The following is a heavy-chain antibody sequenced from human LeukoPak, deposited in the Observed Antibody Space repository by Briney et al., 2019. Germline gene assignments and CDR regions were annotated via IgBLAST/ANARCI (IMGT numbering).Heavy chain of an antibody. V-gene: IGHV3-48*03. D-gene: IGHD4-11*01. CDR3: ARGGYSNANKFYYYGMDV. J-gene: IGHJ6*02. CDR1: GFIFSSYE. Sequence: GGSLRLSCAASGFIFSSYEMNWVRQAPGKGLEWVSYISNSGSTIYYADSVKGRFTISRDNAKNSLYLQMNGLRAEDTAVYYCARGGYSNANKFYYYGMDVWGQGTTVTV. CDR2: ISNSGSTI.